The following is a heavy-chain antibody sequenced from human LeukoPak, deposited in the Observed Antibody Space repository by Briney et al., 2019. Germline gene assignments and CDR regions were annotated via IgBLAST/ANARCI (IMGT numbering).Heavy chain of an antibody. J-gene: IGHJ4*02. D-gene: IGHD3-22*01. Sequence: SETLSLTCTVSGGSISSNSYYWGWIRQPPGKGLEWIGSIYYSGSTYYNPSLKSRVTMSLDTSKNQFSLKLSSVTAADTAVYYCARRYYEWRTFDYWGQGTLATVSS. CDR2: IYYSGST. CDR3: ARRYYEWRTFDY. V-gene: IGHV4-39*01. CDR1: GGSISSNSYY.